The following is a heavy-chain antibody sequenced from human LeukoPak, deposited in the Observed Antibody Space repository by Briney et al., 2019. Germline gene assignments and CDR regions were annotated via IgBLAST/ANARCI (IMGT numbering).Heavy chain of an antibody. Sequence: GGSLRLSCAASGFTFRNHAMHWVRQAPGKGLEWVAVISYDGSNKYYADSVKGRFTISRDNSKNTLYLQLNSLRAEDTAVYYCAREEWGNHYLDYWGQGTLVTVSS. J-gene: IGHJ4*02. CDR3: AREEWGNHYLDY. CDR1: GFTFRNHA. CDR2: ISYDGSNK. V-gene: IGHV3-30-3*01. D-gene: IGHD3-16*01.